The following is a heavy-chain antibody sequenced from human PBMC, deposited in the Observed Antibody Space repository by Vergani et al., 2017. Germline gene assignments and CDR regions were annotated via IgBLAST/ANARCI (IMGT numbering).Heavy chain of an antibody. Sequence: LEESGGGSVKPGGSLRLSCAASGFKFSDHYMSWIRQAPGKGLEWVSHISPGASTVSYTDSVTGRFTVSRDNDNCSLTLDMTTLRVEDTAVYYCAKNPGISTTRHYYAMDVWGQGTTVTVSS. CDR1: GFKFSDHY. D-gene: IGHD1-1*01. J-gene: IGHJ6*02. CDR2: ISPGASTV. CDR3: AKNPGISTTRHYYAMDV. V-gene: IGHV3-11*04.